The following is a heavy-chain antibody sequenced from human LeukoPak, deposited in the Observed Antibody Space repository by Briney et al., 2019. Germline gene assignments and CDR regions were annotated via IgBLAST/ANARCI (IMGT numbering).Heavy chain of an antibody. V-gene: IGHV3-48*03. D-gene: IGHD2-2*01. J-gene: IGHJ6*02. Sequence: GGSLRLSCAASGFTFSSYEMNWVRQAPGKGLEWVSYVSSSGSNIYYADSVKGRFTISRDNAKNSLYLQMNSLRAEDTGVYYCARGVGSASYYGMDVWGQGTTVTVSS. CDR3: ARGVGSASYYGMDV. CDR1: GFTFSSYE. CDR2: VSSSGSNI.